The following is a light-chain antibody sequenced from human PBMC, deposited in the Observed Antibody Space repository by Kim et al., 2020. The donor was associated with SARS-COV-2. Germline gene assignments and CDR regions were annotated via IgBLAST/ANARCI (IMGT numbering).Light chain of an antibody. J-gene: IGKJ5*01. CDR1: QGLVYTDGYTY. V-gene: IGKV2-30*01. Sequence: GQPASISCRSSQGLVYTDGYTYLNWFHQRPGQSPRRLIYKVSKRDSGVPDKFSGSGSGTDFTLKIERVEAEYVGVYYCMQGTHWPITFGQGTRLEIK. CDR2: KVS. CDR3: MQGTHWPIT.